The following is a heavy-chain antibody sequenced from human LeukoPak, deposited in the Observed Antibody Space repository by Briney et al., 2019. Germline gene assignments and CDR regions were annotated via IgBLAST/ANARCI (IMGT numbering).Heavy chain of an antibody. D-gene: IGHD3-10*01. CDR1: VYTFTTYD. CDR2: MNPNSGNT. J-gene: IGHJ4*02. CDR3: ARANYYGSGKKDLDY. V-gene: IGHV1-8*01. Sequence: GASVKVSCKASVYTFTTYDINWVRQAPGQGLEWMGWMNPNSGNTGYAQKFQGRVTMTRNTSMSTAYMELSSLRSEDTAVYYCARANYYGSGKKDLDYWGQGTLVTVSS.